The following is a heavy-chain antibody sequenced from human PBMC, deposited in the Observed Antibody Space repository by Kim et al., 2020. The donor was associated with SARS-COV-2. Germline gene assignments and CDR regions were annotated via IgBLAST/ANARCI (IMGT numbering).Heavy chain of an antibody. CDR1: GFTFSSYA. D-gene: IGHD6-6*01. J-gene: IGHJ1*01. CDR3: AKDNEQLVRAAEYFQH. Sequence: GGSLRLSCAASGFTFSSYAMSWVRQAPGKGLEWVSAISGSGGSTYYADSVKGRFTISRDNSKNTLYLQMNSLRAEDTAVYYCAKDNEQLVRAAEYFQHWGQGTLVTVSS. CDR2: ISGSGGST. V-gene: IGHV3-23*01.